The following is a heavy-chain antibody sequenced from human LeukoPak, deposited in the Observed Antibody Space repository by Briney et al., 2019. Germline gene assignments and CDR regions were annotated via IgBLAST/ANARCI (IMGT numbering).Heavy chain of an antibody. J-gene: IGHJ4*02. Sequence: GGSLRLSCAASGFIFTTSKMHWFRQAPGKGLEWVAVISSGGDLVFYADSVKGRFTISRDNAKNSLYLQMNSLRAEDTALYYCAKDMMITFGGVIPYPGFDYWGQGTLVTVSS. CDR2: ISSGGDLV. CDR1: GFIFTTSK. V-gene: IGHV3-30*04. CDR3: AKDMMITFGGVIPYPGFDY. D-gene: IGHD3-16*02.